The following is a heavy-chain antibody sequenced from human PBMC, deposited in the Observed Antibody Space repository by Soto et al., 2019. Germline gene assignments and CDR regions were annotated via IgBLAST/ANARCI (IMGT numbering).Heavy chain of an antibody. V-gene: IGHV2-26*01. Sequence: SGPTLVNPTETLTLTCTVSGFSLSNARMGVSWIRQPPGKALEWLAHIFSNDEKSYSTSLKSRLTISKDTSKSQVVLTMTNMDPVDTSTYYCAHYDFWSGYLDYWGQGTLVIVSS. J-gene: IGHJ4*02. D-gene: IGHD3-3*01. CDR2: IFSNDEK. CDR1: GFSLSNARMG. CDR3: AHYDFWSGYLDY.